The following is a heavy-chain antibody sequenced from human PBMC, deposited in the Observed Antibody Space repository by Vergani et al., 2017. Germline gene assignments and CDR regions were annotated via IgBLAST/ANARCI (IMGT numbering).Heavy chain of an antibody. CDR3: ARDTNYYGSGRTIRIDD. Sequence: QVQLVESGGGVVQPGRSLRLSCAASGFTFSSYAMHWVRQAPGKGLEWVAVISYDGRNKYYADSVKGRVTISRDNSKNTLYLQMNSLRAEDTAVYYCARDTNYYGSGRTIRIDDWGEGTLVTVSS. CDR1: GFTFSSYA. D-gene: IGHD3-10*01. CDR2: ISYDGRNK. J-gene: IGHJ4*02. V-gene: IGHV3-30*04.